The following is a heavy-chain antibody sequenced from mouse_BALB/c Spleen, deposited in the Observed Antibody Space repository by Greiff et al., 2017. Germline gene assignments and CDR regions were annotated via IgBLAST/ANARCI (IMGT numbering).Heavy chain of an antibody. J-gene: IGHJ4*01. Sequence: EVQLQESGPGLVKPSQTVSLTCTVTGISITTGNYRWSWIRQFPGNKLEWIGYIYYSGTITYNPSLTSRTTITRDTSKNQFFLEMNSLTAEDTATYYCARSYGNYGAMDYWGQGTSVTVSS. D-gene: IGHD2-1*01. V-gene: IGHV3-5*02. CDR2: IYYSGTI. CDR1: GISITTGNYR. CDR3: ARSYGNYGAMDY.